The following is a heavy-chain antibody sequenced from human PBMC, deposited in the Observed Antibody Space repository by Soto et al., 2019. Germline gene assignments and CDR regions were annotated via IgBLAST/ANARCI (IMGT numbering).Heavy chain of an antibody. J-gene: IGHJ5*02. CDR2: MNPNSGNT. V-gene: IGHV1-8*01. Sequence: ASVKVSCKAPGYTFTSHDINWVRQATGQGLEWMGWMNPNSGNTGYAQKFQGRVTMTRNTSISTAYMELSSLRSEDTAVYYCARGPTSRWFDPWGQGTLVTVSS. CDR1: GYTFTSHD. CDR3: ARGPTSRWFDP. D-gene: IGHD6-6*01.